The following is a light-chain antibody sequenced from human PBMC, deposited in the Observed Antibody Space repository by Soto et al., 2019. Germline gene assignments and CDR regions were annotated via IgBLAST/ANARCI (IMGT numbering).Light chain of an antibody. Sequence: QSVLTQPPSASGTPGQVFTISCSGSNSNIGDNSVNWYQQLPGTAPKLLIYSDNRRPSGVPDRFSGSKSGTSASLAISGLQSEDEAEYYCQTWGTGIRVFGGGTQLTVL. V-gene: IGLV1-44*01. CDR3: QTWGTGIRV. J-gene: IGLJ3*02. CDR2: SDN. CDR1: NSNIGDNS.